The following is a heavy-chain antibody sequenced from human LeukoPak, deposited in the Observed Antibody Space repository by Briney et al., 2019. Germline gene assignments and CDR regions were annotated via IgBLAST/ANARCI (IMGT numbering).Heavy chain of an antibody. CDR2: ISGSGGSA. V-gene: IGHV3-23*01. CDR1: GFTCSTSA. D-gene: IGHD6-13*01. J-gene: IGHJ4*02. Sequence: GGSLRLSCALSGFTCSTSAMSWGGRAPGKGVEWCSGISGSGGSAYYADSVKGRFTISRENSKHTLYLQMNSLRAEDTAVYYCAKGPYSSSWDYFDYWGQGTLVTVSS. CDR3: AKGPYSSSWDYFDY.